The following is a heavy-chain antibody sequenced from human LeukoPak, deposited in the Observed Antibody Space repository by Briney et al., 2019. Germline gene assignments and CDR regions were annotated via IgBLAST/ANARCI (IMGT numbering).Heavy chain of an antibody. CDR1: GFTFKNYE. CDR2: ISSSGSTI. CDR3: ARAMAGSLDY. J-gene: IGHJ4*02. Sequence: GGSLRLSCAASGFTFKNYEMNWIRQAPGKRLEWISYISSSGSTIYYADSVKGRFTISRDNAKKTLYLQMNSLRVEDTAIYYCARAMAGSLDYWGQGTLVTVSS. V-gene: IGHV3-48*03. D-gene: IGHD3-10*01.